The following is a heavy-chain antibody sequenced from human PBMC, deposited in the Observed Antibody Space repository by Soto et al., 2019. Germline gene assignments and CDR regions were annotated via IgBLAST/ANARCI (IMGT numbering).Heavy chain of an antibody. D-gene: IGHD6-13*01. J-gene: IGHJ6*02. Sequence: GGSLRLSCAASGFTFSSYAMHWVRQAPGKGLEWVAVISYDGSNKYYADSVKGRFTISRDNSKNTLYLQMNSLRAEDTAVYYCARAYSNYGMDVRGQGTTVTVSS. CDR1: GFTFSSYA. V-gene: IGHV3-30-3*01. CDR3: ARAYSNYGMDV. CDR2: ISYDGSNK.